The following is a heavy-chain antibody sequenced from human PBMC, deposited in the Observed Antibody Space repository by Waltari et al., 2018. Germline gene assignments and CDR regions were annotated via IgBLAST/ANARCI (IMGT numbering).Heavy chain of an antibody. CDR3: ARLQKPYSGSPVGAFDI. V-gene: IGHV5-51*01. Sequence: EVQLVQSGAEVKKPGESLKISCKGSGYSFTSYWIGWVRQMPGKGLGLMGIIYPGDYETRYSPSFQGQGTISADKSISTAYLQWSSLKASDTAMYYCARLQKPYSGSPVGAFDIWGQGTMVTVSS. J-gene: IGHJ3*02. CDR1: GYSFTSYW. D-gene: IGHD1-26*01. CDR2: IYPGDYET.